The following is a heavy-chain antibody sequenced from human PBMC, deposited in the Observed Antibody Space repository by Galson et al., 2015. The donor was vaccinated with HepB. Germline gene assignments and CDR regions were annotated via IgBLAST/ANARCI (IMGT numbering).Heavy chain of an antibody. CDR3: ATAPSVLYCSSTSCYTFDP. CDR2: FDPEDGET. CDR1: GYTLTDLS. D-gene: IGHD2-2*02. Sequence: SVKVSCKVSGYTLTDLSMHWVRQAPGKGLEWMGGFDPEDGETIYAQKFQGRVTMTEDTSTDTAYMELSSLRSEDTAVYYCATAPSVLYCSSTSCYTFDPWGQGTLVTVSS. J-gene: IGHJ5*02. V-gene: IGHV1-24*01.